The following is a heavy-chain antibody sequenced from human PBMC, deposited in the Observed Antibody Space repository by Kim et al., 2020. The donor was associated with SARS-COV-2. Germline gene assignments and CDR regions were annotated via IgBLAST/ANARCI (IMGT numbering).Heavy chain of an antibody. CDR3: ARAGDYYDSSGYRSHAFDI. Sequence: SETLSLTCTVSGGSISSYYWSWIRQPPGKGLEWIGYIYYNGSTNYNPSLKSRVTISVDTSKNQFSLKLSSVTAADTAVYYCARAGDYYDSSGYRSHAFDIWGQGTMVTVSS. D-gene: IGHD3-22*01. CDR1: GGSISSYY. CDR2: IYYNGST. J-gene: IGHJ3*02. V-gene: IGHV4-59*01.